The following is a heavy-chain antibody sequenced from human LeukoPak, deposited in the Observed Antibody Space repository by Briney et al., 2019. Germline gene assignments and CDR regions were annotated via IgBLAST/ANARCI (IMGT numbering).Heavy chain of an antibody. CDR3: ARASYYYDSSGYPGYYFDY. CDR2: INTTSGGT. D-gene: IGHD3-22*01. Sequence: EASVKVSCKASGYTFADYYMHWVRQAPGHGLEWMGWINTTSGGTTYAQKLHGRVTMTRDTSISTAYMELSRLRSDDTAVYYCARASYYYDSSGYPGYYFDYWGQGTLVTVSS. J-gene: IGHJ4*02. V-gene: IGHV1-2*02. CDR1: GYTFADYY.